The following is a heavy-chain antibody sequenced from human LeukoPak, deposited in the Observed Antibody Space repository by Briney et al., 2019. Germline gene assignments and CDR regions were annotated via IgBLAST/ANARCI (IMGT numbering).Heavy chain of an antibody. D-gene: IGHD3/OR15-3a*01. CDR1: GFTFSSYA. CDR2: ISYDGSNK. V-gene: IGHV3-30-3*01. J-gene: IGHJ6*03. Sequence: PGGSLRLSCAASGFTFSSYAMHWVRQAPGKGLEWVAVISYDGSNKYYADSVKGRFTISRDNSKSTLYLQMNSLRAEDTAFYYCAKDTSLWTTYYYMDVWGKGTTVTVSS. CDR3: AKDTSLWTTYYYMDV.